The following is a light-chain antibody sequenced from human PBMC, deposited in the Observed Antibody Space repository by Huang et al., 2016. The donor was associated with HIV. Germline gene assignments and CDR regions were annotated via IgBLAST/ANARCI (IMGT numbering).Light chain of an antibody. V-gene: IGKV3-15*01. J-gene: IGKJ2*01. Sequence: EIVMTQSPATLSVSPGERATLSCRASQSVSSNLAWYQQKHGQAPRLLIYGASTRATGVPARFSGSGSGTEFTVTISSLQSEDFAVYYCQQYNNWPFTFGQGTKLEIK. CDR2: GAS. CDR1: QSVSSN. CDR3: QQYNNWPFT.